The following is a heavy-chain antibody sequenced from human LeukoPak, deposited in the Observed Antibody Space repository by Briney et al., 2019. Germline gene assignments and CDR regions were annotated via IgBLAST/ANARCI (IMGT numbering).Heavy chain of an antibody. Sequence: EASVKVSCKASGYTFTGYYMHWVRQAPGQGLEWMGWINPNSGGTNYAQKFQGRVTMTRDTSISTAYMELSRLRSDDTAVYYCARGGGYSGYDFFDYWGQGTLVTVSS. D-gene: IGHD5-12*01. CDR2: INPNSGGT. J-gene: IGHJ4*02. CDR3: ARGGGYSGYDFFDY. V-gene: IGHV1-2*02. CDR1: GYTFTGYY.